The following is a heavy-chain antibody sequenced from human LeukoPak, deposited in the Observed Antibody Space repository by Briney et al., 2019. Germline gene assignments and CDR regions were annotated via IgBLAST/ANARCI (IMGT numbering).Heavy chain of an antibody. CDR3: ARSYYYDSSGYYADSPFDY. CDR2: IYTSGST. J-gene: IGHJ4*02. D-gene: IGHD3-22*01. CDR1: GGSFSSGSYY. Sequence: SETLSLTCTVSGGSFSSGSYYWSWIRQPAGKGLERIGRIYTSGSTNYDPALKSRVTISVDTSKNQFSLKLSSVTAADTAVYYCARSYYYDSSGYYADSPFDYWGQGTLVTVSS. V-gene: IGHV4-61*02.